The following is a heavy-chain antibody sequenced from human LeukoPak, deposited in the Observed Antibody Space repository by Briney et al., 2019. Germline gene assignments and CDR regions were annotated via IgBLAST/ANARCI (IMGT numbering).Heavy chain of an antibody. CDR3: AREGPAASTSFYYFMDV. Sequence: PSETLSLTCTVSGDSISNYYWSWIRQPAGKGLEWIGRMYTSGATNYNPSLKSRATMSVDTSRNQLSLRLISVTAADRAVYYCAREGPAASTSFYYFMDVWGKGTTVTVSS. V-gene: IGHV4-4*07. CDR2: MYTSGAT. CDR1: GDSISNYY. D-gene: IGHD2-2*01. J-gene: IGHJ6*03.